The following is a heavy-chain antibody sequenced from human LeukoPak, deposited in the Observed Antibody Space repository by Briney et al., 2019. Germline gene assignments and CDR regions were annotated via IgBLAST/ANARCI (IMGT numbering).Heavy chain of an antibody. CDR2: IKEDGNEK. Sequence: GVFLRLSCAASGFTFSDCWMTWVRQPPGKGLEWVANIKEDGNEKNYVDSVKGRFTISRDNAKNSLYLQMNSLRAEDTAVYYCASGGQWGQGTLVTVSS. D-gene: IGHD3-10*01. V-gene: IGHV3-7*01. CDR1: GFTFSDCW. CDR3: ASGGQ. J-gene: IGHJ4*02.